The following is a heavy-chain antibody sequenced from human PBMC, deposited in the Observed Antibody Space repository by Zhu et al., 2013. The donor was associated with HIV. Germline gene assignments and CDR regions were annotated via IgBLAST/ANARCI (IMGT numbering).Heavy chain of an antibody. D-gene: IGHD3-22*01. CDR2: VTPTSGTA. Sequence: QVQLVQSGAEVKKPGSSVKVSCKASGGAFNTYVFSWVRQAPGQGLEWLGGVTPTSGTAKYAQNFQGRVTITADKSTNTAYMDLSSLRSEDTAVYYCARGRSYYDSRGYYYRIGFQHWGQGTLVTVSS. J-gene: IGHJ1*01. CDR3: ARGRSYYDSRGYYYRIGFQH. V-gene: IGHV1-69*06. CDR1: GGAFNTYV.